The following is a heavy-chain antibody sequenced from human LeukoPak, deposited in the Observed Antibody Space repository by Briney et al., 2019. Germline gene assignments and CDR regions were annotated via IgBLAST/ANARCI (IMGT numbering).Heavy chain of an antibody. CDR3: AREGYSYGYYYYYGMDV. V-gene: IGHV4-59*01. J-gene: IGHJ6*02. CDR1: GGSISSYY. D-gene: IGHD5-18*01. CDR2: IYYSGST. Sequence: TSETLSLTCTVSGGSISSYYWSWIRQPPGKGLEWIGYIYYSGSTNYNPSLKSRVTISVDTSKNQFSLKLSSVTAADTAVYYCAREGYSYGYYYYYGMDVWGQGTTVTVSS.